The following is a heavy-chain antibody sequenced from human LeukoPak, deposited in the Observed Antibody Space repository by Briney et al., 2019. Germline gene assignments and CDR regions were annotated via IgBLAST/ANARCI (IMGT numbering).Heavy chain of an antibody. CDR1: GFTFSSYT. D-gene: IGHD5-18*01. J-gene: IGHJ4*02. V-gene: IGHV3-21*01. CDR3: ARVGPSYGYVDY. Sequence: PGGSLRLSCAASGFTFSSYTMNWVRQAPGKGLEWLSSISSSSGDKYFADSVKGRFTISRDNAKKSLYLQMNSLRVEDTAVYYCARVGPSYGYVDYWGQGTLVTVSS. CDR2: ISSSSGDK.